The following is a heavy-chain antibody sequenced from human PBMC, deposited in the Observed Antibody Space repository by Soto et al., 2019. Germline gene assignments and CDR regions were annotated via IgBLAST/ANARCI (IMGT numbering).Heavy chain of an antibody. J-gene: IGHJ6*02. CDR2: ISAYNGNT. CDR1: GYTFTSYG. Sequence: QVQLVQSGAEVKKPGASVKVSCKASGYTFTSYGISWMRHAPGQGLEWMGWISAYNGNTNYAQKLQGRVTMTTDTATSTAYMELMSLRSDDTDVYYCARDNPPGYDLWSGYYGAGGYYYGMEVWGQGTTVTVSS. V-gene: IGHV1-18*01. D-gene: IGHD3-3*01. CDR3: ARDNPPGYDLWSGYYGAGGYYYGMEV.